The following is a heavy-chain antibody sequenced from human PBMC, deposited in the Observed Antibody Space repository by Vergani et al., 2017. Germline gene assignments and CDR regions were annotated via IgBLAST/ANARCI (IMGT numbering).Heavy chain of an antibody. J-gene: IGHJ5*02. CDR2: ITPFNGNT. Sequence: QVQLVQSGAEVKKPGASVKVSCKASGYTFTYRYLHWVRQAPGQALEWMGWITPFNGNTNYAQKFQDRVTITRDRSMSTAYIELSSLRSEDTAMYYCALAESSTSCINSVCITPETGSWFDPWGQGTLVIVSS. V-gene: IGHV1-45*02. CDR1: GYTFTYRY. CDR3: ALAESSTSCINSVCITPETGSWFDP. D-gene: IGHD2-2*01.